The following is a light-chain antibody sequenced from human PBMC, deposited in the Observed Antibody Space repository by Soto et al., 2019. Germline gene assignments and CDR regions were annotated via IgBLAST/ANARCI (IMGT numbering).Light chain of an antibody. V-gene: IGLV2-14*01. Sequence: QSVLTQPASVSGSPGQSITISCTGTNSDIGGYNYVSWYQQHPGKAPKLMIYDVSNRPSGVSNRFSGSKSGNTASLTISGLQAEDEADYYCSSYTSSSTLYVVFGGGTKVTVL. J-gene: IGLJ2*01. CDR1: NSDIGGYNY. CDR3: SSYTSSSTLYVV. CDR2: DVS.